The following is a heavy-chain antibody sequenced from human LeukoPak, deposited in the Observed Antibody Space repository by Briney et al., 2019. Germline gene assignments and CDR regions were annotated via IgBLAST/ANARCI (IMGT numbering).Heavy chain of an antibody. CDR1: GFPFSSYS. Sequence: GGSLRLSCAASGFPFSSYSMNWVRQAPGKGLEWVSSISSGSSYIFYADSVKGRFTISRDNSTNTLYLQMSSLRAEDTAVYYCVKLQHPGSSWYYGMDVWGQGTTVTVSS. J-gene: IGHJ6*02. CDR3: VKLQHPGSSWYYGMDV. V-gene: IGHV3-21*01. CDR2: ISSGSSYI. D-gene: IGHD6-13*01.